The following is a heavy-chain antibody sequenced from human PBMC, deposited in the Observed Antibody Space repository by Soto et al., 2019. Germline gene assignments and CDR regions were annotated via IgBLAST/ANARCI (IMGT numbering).Heavy chain of an antibody. Sequence: GGSLRLSCIASGFTFRTFAMGWVRRAPGKGLEWVATVSGSAGTSYYADSVKGRVTVSRDNSKNTLFLRLDNLRAEDTATYYCAKAHTLMVRFDSWGRGTLVTVSS. V-gene: IGHV3-23*01. D-gene: IGHD3-10*01. CDR1: GFTFRTFA. CDR3: AKAHTLMVRFDS. CDR2: VSGSAGTS. J-gene: IGHJ4*02.